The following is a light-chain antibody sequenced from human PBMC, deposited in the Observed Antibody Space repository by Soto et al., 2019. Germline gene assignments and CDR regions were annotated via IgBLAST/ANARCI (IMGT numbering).Light chain of an antibody. CDR2: GAS. J-gene: IGKJ3*01. Sequence: EIVMTQSPATLSVSPGERATLSCRVSQSVSSNLAWYQQKPGQAPRLLIYGASTRATGIPARFSGSGSGTEFTLTISSLQSEDFAVYYCQQYNNWPPGFTFGPGTKVDIK. V-gene: IGKV3-15*01. CDR1: QSVSSN. CDR3: QQYNNWPPGFT.